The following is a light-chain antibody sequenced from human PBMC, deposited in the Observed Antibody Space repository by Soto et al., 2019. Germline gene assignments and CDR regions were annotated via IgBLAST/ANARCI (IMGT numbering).Light chain of an antibody. J-gene: IGLJ1*01. CDR3: SSFTITSTLYV. CDR1: TSDVGGYNF. Sequence: QSALTQPASVSGSPGQSITISCTGTTSDVGGYNFVSWYQHHPGKAPKLMIYEVSNRPSAVSNRFSGSKSGNTASLAISGLQAEDEADYYCSSFTITSTLYVFGTGTKLTVL. CDR2: EVS. V-gene: IGLV2-14*01.